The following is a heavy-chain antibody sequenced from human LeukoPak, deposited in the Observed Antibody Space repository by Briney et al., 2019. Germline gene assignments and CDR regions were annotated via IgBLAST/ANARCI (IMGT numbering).Heavy chain of an antibody. J-gene: IGHJ3*02. CDR3: ASDPGGSSSWFRPFFDI. CDR1: GGTFSSYA. V-gene: IGHV1-69*06. D-gene: IGHD6-13*01. Sequence: SVKVSCKASGGTFSSYAISWVRQAPGQGLEWMGGIIPIFGTANYAQKFQGRVTITADKSTSTAYMELSSPRSEDTAVYYCASDPGGSSSWFRPFFDIWGQGTMVTVSS. CDR2: IIPIFGTA.